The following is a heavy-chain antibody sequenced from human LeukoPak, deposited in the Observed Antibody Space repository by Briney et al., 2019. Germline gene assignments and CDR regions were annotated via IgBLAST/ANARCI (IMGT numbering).Heavy chain of an antibody. D-gene: IGHD2-2*01. CDR1: GCTFTGYD. V-gene: IGHV1-2*06. CDR3: ARDVGSNNCEN. CDR2: INPNSGGT. J-gene: IGHJ4*02. Sequence: ASVKVSCKASGCTFTGYDIHWVRQAPGQGLEWMGRINPNSGGTKYAQKFQGRVTMTRDTSITTAYMELSRLRSDDTAVYYCARDVGSNNCENWGQGTLVTVSS.